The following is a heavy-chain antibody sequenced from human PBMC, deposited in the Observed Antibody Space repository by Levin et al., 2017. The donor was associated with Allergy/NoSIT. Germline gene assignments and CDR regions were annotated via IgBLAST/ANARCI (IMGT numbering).Heavy chain of an antibody. CDR2: IYPGDSDT. Sequence: PGGSLRLSCKGSGYSFTSYWIGWVRQMPGKGLEWMGIIYPGDSDTRYSPSFQGQVTISADKSISTAYLQWSSLKASDTAMYYCARLPRGGWYEVGDGDAFDIWGQGTMVTVSS. J-gene: IGHJ3*02. CDR3: ARLPRGGWYEVGDGDAFDI. CDR1: GYSFTSYW. V-gene: IGHV5-51*01. D-gene: IGHD6-19*01.